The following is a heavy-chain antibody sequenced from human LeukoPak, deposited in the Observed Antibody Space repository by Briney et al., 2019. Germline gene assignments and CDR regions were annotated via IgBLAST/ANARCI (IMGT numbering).Heavy chain of an antibody. CDR3: ARARYYYDSSGRSPYFVY. CDR2: FYTSGST. Sequence: PSKTLSLTCTVSGGSISSYYWSWIRQPAGKGLEWIGRFYTSGSTNYNPSLKSRVTMSVDTSKNQFSLKLSSVTAADTAVYYCARARYYYDSSGRSPYFVYWGQGTLVTVSS. D-gene: IGHD3-22*01. J-gene: IGHJ4*02. CDR1: GGSISSYY. V-gene: IGHV4-4*07.